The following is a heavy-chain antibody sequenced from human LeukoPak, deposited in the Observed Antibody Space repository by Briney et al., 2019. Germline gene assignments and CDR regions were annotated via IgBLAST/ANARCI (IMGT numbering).Heavy chain of an antibody. CDR1: GGSFSGYY. J-gene: IGHJ4*02. Sequence: PSETLSLTCAVYGGSFSGYYWSWIRQPPGKGLEWIGEINHSGSTNYNPSLKSRVTISVDTSKNQFSLRLSSVTAADTAVYYCAKVEYSSSSKRGGLYFDYWGQGTLVTVSS. V-gene: IGHV4-34*01. CDR2: INHSGST. D-gene: IGHD6-6*01. CDR3: AKVEYSSSSKRGGLYFDY.